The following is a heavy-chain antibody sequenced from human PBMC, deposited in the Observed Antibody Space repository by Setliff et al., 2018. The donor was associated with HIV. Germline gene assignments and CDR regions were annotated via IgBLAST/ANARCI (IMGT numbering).Heavy chain of an antibody. CDR1: GYTFTSYY. CDR3: ARGYFDSSAYHYGFGAFDI. CDR2: INPSGGSA. Sequence: ASVKVSCKASGYTFTSYYLHWVRQAPGQGLEWMGMINPSGGSASYAQKFQGRVTMSRDTSTSTVYMELGSLRSEDTAVYYCARGYFDSSAYHYGFGAFDIWGQGTMVTVSS. D-gene: IGHD3-22*01. J-gene: IGHJ3*02. V-gene: IGHV1-46*01.